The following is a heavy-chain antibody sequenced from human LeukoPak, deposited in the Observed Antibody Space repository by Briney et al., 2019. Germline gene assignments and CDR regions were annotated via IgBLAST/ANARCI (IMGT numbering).Heavy chain of an antibody. CDR3: ATRKHYYYGSGSYNYYMDV. D-gene: IGHD3-10*01. V-gene: IGHV4-61*02. CDR2: IYTSGST. J-gene: IGHJ6*03. CDR1: GGSISSGSYY. Sequence: PSETLSLTCTVSGGSISSGSYYWSWIRQPAGKGLEWIGRIYTSGSTNYNPSLKSRVTISVDTSKNQFSLKLSSVTAADTAVYYCATRKHYYYGSGSYNYYMDVWGKGTTVTVSS.